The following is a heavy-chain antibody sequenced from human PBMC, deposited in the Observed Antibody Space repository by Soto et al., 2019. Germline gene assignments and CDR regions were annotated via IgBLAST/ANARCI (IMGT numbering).Heavy chain of an antibody. CDR1: GFTVSSYA. D-gene: IGHD6-13*01. CDR2: IGTAGDT. V-gene: IGHV3-13*01. Sequence: GGSLRLSCAASGFTVSSYAMSWVRQAPGKGLEWVSAIGTAGDTYYPGSVKGRFTISRENAKNSLYLQMNSLRAGDTAVYYCARGSWYDYWGQGTLVTVSS. CDR3: ARGSWYDY. J-gene: IGHJ4*02.